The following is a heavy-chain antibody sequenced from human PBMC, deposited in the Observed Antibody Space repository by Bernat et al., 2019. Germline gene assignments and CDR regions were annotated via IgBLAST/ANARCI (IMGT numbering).Heavy chain of an antibody. CDR1: GFTFSSYA. D-gene: IGHD6-19*01. V-gene: IGHV3-30-3*01. CDR2: ISYDGSNK. Sequence: QVQLVESGGGVVQPGRSLRLSCAASGFTFSSYAMHWVRQAPGKGLEWVAVISYDGSNKYYADYVKGRFTISRDNSKNTLYLPMNSLRAEDTAVYDCARDREGGWPTYSIYYYYYYGMDVWGQGTTVAVSS. J-gene: IGHJ6*02. CDR3: ARDREGGWPTYSIYYYYYYGMDV.